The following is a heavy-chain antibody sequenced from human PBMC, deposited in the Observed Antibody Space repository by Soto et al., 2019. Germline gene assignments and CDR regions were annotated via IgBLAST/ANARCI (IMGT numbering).Heavy chain of an antibody. Sequence: QVQLVESGGGLVKPGGSLRLSCAASGFTFSDHYMSWIRQAPGKGLAWVAYISGSGFTIYNADSVKGRFTISRDNAKNSLYLQMDSLRAEDTAVYYCARITLSAAVSDNYGLDVWCRGTTVAVSS. CDR1: GFTFSDHY. J-gene: IGHJ6*02. CDR3: ARITLSAAVSDNYGLDV. D-gene: IGHD6-13*01. CDR2: ISGSGFTI. V-gene: IGHV3-11*01.